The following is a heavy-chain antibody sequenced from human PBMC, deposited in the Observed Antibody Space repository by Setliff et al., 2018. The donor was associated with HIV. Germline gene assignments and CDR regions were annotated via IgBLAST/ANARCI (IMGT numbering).Heavy chain of an antibody. CDR2: ISYTGST. D-gene: IGHD2-8*01. Sequence: PSETLSLTCTVPGGSINRSNYYWGWIRQPPGKGLEWIGTISYTGSTYYDPSLKSRVTISLDTSKNQFFLKLSSVTAPDTAIYYCARDDLVWGGGKNWFDSWGQGALVTVSS. V-gene: IGHV4-39*02. J-gene: IGHJ5*01. CDR1: GGSINRSNYY. CDR3: ARDDLVWGGGKNWFDS.